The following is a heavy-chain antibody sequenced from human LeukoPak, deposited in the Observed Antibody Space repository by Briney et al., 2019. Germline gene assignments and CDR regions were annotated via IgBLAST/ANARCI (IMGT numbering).Heavy chain of an antibody. CDR2: IIPILGIA. J-gene: IGHJ4*02. D-gene: IGHD4-17*01. V-gene: IGHV1-69*04. CDR3: ARALRDYGDYNY. CDR1: GGTFSSYA. Sequence: GASVKVSCKASGGTFSSYAISWVRQAPGQGLEWMGRIIPILGIANYAQKFQGRVTITADKSTSTAYMELSSLRSEDTAVYYCARALRDYGDYNYWGQGTLVTVSS.